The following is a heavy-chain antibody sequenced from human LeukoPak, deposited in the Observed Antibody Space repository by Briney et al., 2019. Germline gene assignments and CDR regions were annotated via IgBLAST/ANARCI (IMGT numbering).Heavy chain of an antibody. CDR3: ARGPLYYDFWSGYTYNWFDP. V-gene: IGHV4-34*01. J-gene: IGHJ5*02. Sequence: PSETLSLTCTVYGGSFSGYYWSWIRQPPGKGLEWIGEINHSGSTNYNPSLKSRVTISVDTSENQFSLKLSSVTAADTAVYYCARGPLYYDFWSGYTYNWFDPWGQGTLVTVSS. D-gene: IGHD3-3*01. CDR1: GGSFSGYY. CDR2: INHSGST.